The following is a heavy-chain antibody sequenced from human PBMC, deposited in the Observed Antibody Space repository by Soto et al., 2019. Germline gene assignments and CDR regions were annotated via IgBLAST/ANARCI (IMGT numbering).Heavy chain of an antibody. CDR2: IYYSGST. Sequence: SETLSLTCTVSGGSISSYYWSWIRQPPGKGLEWIGYIYYSGSTNYNPSLKSRVTISVDTSKNQFSLKLSSVTAADTAVYYCAGLVHWRMGYYGIDVWGQGTPVTVSS. D-gene: IGHD3-10*01. J-gene: IGHJ6*02. V-gene: IGHV4-59*12. CDR1: GGSISSYY. CDR3: AGLVHWRMGYYGIDV.